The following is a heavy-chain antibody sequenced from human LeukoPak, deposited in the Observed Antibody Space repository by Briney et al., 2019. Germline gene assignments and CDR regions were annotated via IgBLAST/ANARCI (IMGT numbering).Heavy chain of an antibody. CDR2: IVVGSGNT. V-gene: IGHV1-58*02. D-gene: IGHD3-22*01. CDR3: AANPYYYDSSGCLDY. J-gene: IGHJ4*02. Sequence: SVKVSCKASGFTFTSSAMQWVRQARGQRLEWIGWIVVGSGNTNYAQKFQERVTITRDMSTSTAYMELSSLRSEDTAVYYCAANPYYYDSSGCLDYWGQGTLVTVSS. CDR1: GFTFTSSA.